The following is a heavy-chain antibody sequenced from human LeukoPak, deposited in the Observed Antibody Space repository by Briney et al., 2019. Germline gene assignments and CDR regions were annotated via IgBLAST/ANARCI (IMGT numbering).Heavy chain of an antibody. CDR2: IYSGYST. V-gene: IGHV3-66*02. Sequence: QSGGSLRLSCAASGFTVSTNYMSWVRQAPGKGLEWVSVIYSGYSTYYADSVKGRFTISRDNSKNTLYLQMNSLRAEDTAVYYCASPYYYDSSAYYYAPDYWGQGTLVTVSS. J-gene: IGHJ4*02. CDR1: GFTVSTNY. D-gene: IGHD3-22*01. CDR3: ASPYYYDSSAYYYAPDY.